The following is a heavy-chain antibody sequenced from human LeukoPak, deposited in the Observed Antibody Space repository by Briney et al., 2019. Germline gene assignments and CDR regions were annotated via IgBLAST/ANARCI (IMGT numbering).Heavy chain of an antibody. CDR3: AEGRLFYDFWSGTLFDP. CDR2: IRYDGSNK. CDR1: GFTFSSYG. V-gene: IGHV3-30*02. Sequence: GGSLRLSCAASGFTFSSYGMHWVRQAPGKGLEWVAFIRYDGSNKYYADSVKGRFTISRDNSKNTLYLQMNSLRAEDTAVYYCAEGRLFYDFWSGTLFDPWGQGTLVTVSS. D-gene: IGHD3-3*01. J-gene: IGHJ5*02.